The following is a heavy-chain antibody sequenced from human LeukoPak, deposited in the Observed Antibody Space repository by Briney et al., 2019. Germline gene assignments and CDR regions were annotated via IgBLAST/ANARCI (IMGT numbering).Heavy chain of an antibody. CDR1: GYSENFYG. J-gene: IGHJ5*02. CDR2: ISAQHGQT. CDR3: ARACSDGSCYGWFDP. Sequence: ASVKVSCKTSGYSENFYGITWVRQVAGQGLEWMGWISAQHGQTEYAPNSQDRVTMTTDTYTNTAYMELSSLRSEDTAMYYCARACSDGSCYGWFDPWGQGTLVTVSS. V-gene: IGHV1-18*01. D-gene: IGHD2-15*01.